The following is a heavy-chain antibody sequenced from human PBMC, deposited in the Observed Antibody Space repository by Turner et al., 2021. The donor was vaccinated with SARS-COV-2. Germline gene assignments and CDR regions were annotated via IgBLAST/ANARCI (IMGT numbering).Heavy chain of an antibody. J-gene: IGHJ4*02. V-gene: IGHV3-23*01. CDR2: ISGSGGST. Sequence: EVQLLESGGGLVQPGGSVRLSCAASGFTFSSYAMSWVRQAPGKGLEWVSAISGSGGSTYYADSVKGRFTISRDNSKNTLYLQMNSLRAEDTAVYYCAKADRVMIVVVITLFDYWGQGTLVTVSS. CDR3: AKADRVMIVVVITLFDY. CDR1: GFTFSSYA. D-gene: IGHD3-22*01.